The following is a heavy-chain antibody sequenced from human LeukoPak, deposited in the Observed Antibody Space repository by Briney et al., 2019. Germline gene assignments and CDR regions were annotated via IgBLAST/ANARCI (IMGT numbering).Heavy chain of an antibody. CDR1: GGSISSYY. V-gene: IGHV4-59*01. CDR3: TRGTVTTYYFDS. D-gene: IGHD4-17*01. Sequence: SETLSLTCTVSGGSISSYYWSWIRQPPGKGLEWIAYLFYSGSTDYNPSLESRVTISVDTSKNQFSLKLSSVTAADTAVYHCTRGTVTTYYFDSWGQGTRVTVSS. CDR2: LFYSGST. J-gene: IGHJ4*02.